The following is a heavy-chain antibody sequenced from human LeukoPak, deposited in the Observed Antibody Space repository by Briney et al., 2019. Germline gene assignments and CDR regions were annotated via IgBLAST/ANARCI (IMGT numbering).Heavy chain of an antibody. J-gene: IGHJ3*02. D-gene: IGHD2-21*02. CDR1: GFTFSSYG. Sequence: PGGSLRLSCAASGFTFSSYGMSWVRQAPGKGLEWVSAISGSGGSTYYADSVKGRFTISRDNSKNTLYLQMNSLRAEDTAVYYCAKETYYCGGDCYSPDAFDIWGQGTMVTVSS. CDR2: ISGSGGST. CDR3: AKETYYCGGDCYSPDAFDI. V-gene: IGHV3-23*01.